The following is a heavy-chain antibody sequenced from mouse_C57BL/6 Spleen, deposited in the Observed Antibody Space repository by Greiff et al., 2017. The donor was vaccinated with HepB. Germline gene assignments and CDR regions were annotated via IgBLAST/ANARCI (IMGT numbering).Heavy chain of an antibody. D-gene: IGHD1-1*01. Sequence: VQLKESGPELVKPGASVKISCKASGYSFTGYYMNWVKQSPEKSLEWIGEINPSTGGTTYNQKFKAKATLTVDKSSSTAYMQLKSLTSEDSAVYYCARGDYYGSRGFAYWGQGTLVTVSA. CDR1: GYSFTGYY. CDR2: INPSTGGT. CDR3: ARGDYYGSRGFAY. J-gene: IGHJ3*01. V-gene: IGHV1-42*01.